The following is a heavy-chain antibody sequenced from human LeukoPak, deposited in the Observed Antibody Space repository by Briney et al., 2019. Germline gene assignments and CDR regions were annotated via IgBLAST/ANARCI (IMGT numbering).Heavy chain of an antibody. CDR3: AKSSIFGVAPYAFDI. D-gene: IGHD3-3*01. J-gene: IGHJ3*02. CDR2: ISYDGSNK. V-gene: IGHV3-30*18. CDR1: GFTFSSYG. Sequence: PGGSLRLSCAASGFTFSSYGMHWVRQAPGKGLEWVAVISYDGSNKYYADSVKGRFTISRDNSKNTLYLQMNSLRAEDTAVYYCAKSSIFGVAPYAFDIWGQGTMVTVSS.